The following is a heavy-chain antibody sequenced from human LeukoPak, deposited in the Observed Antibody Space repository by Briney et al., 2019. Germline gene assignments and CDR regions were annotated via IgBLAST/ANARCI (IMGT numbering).Heavy chain of an antibody. D-gene: IGHD5-18*01. CDR2: ISSSGGST. CDR1: GFTFSSYD. V-gene: IGHV3-23*01. J-gene: IGHJ4*02. Sequence: GGSLRLSCAASGFTFSSYDMSWVRQTAGKGLEWVSSISSSGGSTYYADSVKGRFTISRDYSKNTLYLQMNGLKAEDTAVYYCAKDLYTYGTTPLDYWGQGTLVTVSS. CDR3: AKDLYTYGTTPLDY.